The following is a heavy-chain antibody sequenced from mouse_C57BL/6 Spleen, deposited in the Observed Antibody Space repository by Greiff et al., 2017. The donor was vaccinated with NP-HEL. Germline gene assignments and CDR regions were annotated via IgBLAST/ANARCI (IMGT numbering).Heavy chain of an antibody. V-gene: IGHV1-50*01. CDR3: AREDYGNYYAMDY. CDR1: GYTFTSYW. CDR2: IDPSDSYT. Sequence: VQLQQPGAELVKPGASVKLSCKASGYTFTSYWMQWVKQRPGQGLEWIGEIDPSDSYTNYNQKFKGKATLTVDTSSSTAYMQLSSLTSEDSAVYYCAREDYGNYYAMDYWGQGTSVTVSS. J-gene: IGHJ4*01. D-gene: IGHD2-1*01.